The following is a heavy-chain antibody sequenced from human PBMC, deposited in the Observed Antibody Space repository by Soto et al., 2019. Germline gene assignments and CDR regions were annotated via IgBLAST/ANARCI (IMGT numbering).Heavy chain of an antibody. J-gene: IGHJ6*02. CDR2: IYYSGST. CDR3: ARISMDSDYYSGMDV. Sequence: LSLTCSVSGGSISRYYWSWLRQPPGKGLEWIGYIYYSGSTNYNPSLKSRVTISIHTSRTQFSLKLSTVTAADTAVYYCARISMDSDYYSGMDVWGLGTTVTVSS. CDR1: GGSISRYY. V-gene: IGHV4-59*01. D-gene: IGHD2-2*03.